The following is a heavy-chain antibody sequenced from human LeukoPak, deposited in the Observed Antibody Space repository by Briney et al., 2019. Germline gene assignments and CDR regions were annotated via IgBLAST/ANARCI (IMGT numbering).Heavy chain of an antibody. J-gene: IGHJ5*02. CDR3: ARDGWFGDYNWFDP. CDR1: GFTFSSYS. CDR2: ISSASNTI. Sequence: GGSLRLSCAASGFTFSSYSMNWVRQAPGKGLEWVSYISSASNTIYYADSVKGRFTISRDNARNSLYLQMNSLRAEDTAMYYCARDGWFGDYNWFDPWGQGTLVTVSS. D-gene: IGHD3-10*01. V-gene: IGHV3-48*01.